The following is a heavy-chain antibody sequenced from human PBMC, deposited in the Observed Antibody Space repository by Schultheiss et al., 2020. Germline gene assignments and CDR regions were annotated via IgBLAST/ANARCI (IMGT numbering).Heavy chain of an antibody. CDR2: INAGNGNT. CDR1: GYTFTSYA. D-gene: IGHD3-22*01. Sequence: ASVKVSCKASGYTFTSYAMHWVRQAPGQRLEWMGWINAGNGNTKYSQKFQGRVTITRDTSASTAYMELSSLRSEDTAVYYCARGLLDIDSSGYYFDYWGQGTLVTVYS. J-gene: IGHJ4*02. V-gene: IGHV1-3*01. CDR3: ARGLLDIDSSGYYFDY.